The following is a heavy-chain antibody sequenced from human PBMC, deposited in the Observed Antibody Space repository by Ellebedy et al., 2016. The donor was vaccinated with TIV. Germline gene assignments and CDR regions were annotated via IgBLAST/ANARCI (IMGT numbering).Heavy chain of an antibody. V-gene: IGHV5-10-1*01. Sequence: GESLKISCKGSGYNFTNYWITWVRQMPGKGLEWMGSIDPSDSFTNYSPSFQGHVTISADKSISTAFLQWNSLKASDTAIYYCARRELSGVYYDSSGYSRDWGQGTLVTVSS. CDR3: ARRELSGVYYDSSGYSRD. CDR1: GYNFTNYW. CDR2: IDPSDSFT. J-gene: IGHJ4*02. D-gene: IGHD3-22*01.